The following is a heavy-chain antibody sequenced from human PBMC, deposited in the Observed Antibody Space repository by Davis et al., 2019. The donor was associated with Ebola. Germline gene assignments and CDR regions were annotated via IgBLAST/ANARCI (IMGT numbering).Heavy chain of an antibody. Sequence: AASVTVSCKASVYTFTSYYMHWVRQAPGQGLEWMGIINPSGGSTNYAQKFQGRVTITRDMSTSTSYLDLSNLRSEDTAVYYCAASAGTVGKFDYWGQGTLVTVSS. V-gene: IGHV1-46*01. D-gene: IGHD1-14*01. CDR1: VYTFTSYY. CDR2: INPSGGST. CDR3: AASAGTVGKFDY. J-gene: IGHJ4*01.